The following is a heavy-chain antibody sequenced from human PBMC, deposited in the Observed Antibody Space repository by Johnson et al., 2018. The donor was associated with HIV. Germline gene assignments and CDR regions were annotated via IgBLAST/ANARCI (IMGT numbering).Heavy chain of an antibody. CDR2: INWNGGRR. CDR1: GFTFENYG. J-gene: IGHJ3*02. Sequence: MLLVESGGSVIRPGGSLRLSCVGTGFTFENYGMRWVRQAPGKGLEWVYGINWNGGRRGYADSVKGRFPISSDNANNSLSLQMNSMRAEATALYYCARDSMVQGVMLAFDIWGQGTMVTVSS. D-gene: IGHD3-10*01. V-gene: IGHV3-20*04. CDR3: ARDSMVQGVMLAFDI.